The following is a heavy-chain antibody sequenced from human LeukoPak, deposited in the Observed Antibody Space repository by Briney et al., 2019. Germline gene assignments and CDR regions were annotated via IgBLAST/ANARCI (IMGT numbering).Heavy chain of an antibody. J-gene: IGHJ4*02. V-gene: IGHV3-33*06. Sequence: SGGSLRLSCAASGFTFSSYSMNWVRQAPGKGLKWVAVIWYDGSNKYYADSVKGRFTISRDNSKNTLYLQMNSLRAEDTAVYYCAKDYRGYGDYFDYWGQGTLVTVSS. CDR3: AKDYRGYGDYFDY. CDR2: IWYDGSNK. D-gene: IGHD5-12*01. CDR1: GFTFSSYS.